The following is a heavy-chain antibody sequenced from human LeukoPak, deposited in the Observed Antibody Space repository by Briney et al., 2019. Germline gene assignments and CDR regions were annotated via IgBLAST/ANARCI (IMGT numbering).Heavy chain of an antibody. D-gene: IGHD1-7*01. CDR3: AKDREGTTFDN. Sequence: GGSLRLSCAASGFTFSIYAMTWVRQAPGKGLEWVSAISGSGSSTYYADSVKGRFTLSRDNSKNTVYLQMNSLRAEDTAVYYCAKDREGTTFDNWGQGTLVTVSS. J-gene: IGHJ4*02. CDR1: GFTFSIYA. V-gene: IGHV3-23*01. CDR2: ISGSGSST.